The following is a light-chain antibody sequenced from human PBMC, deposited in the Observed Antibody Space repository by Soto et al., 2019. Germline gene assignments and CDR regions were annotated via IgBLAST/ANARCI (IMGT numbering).Light chain of an antibody. CDR3: QQRSNWPPSLT. V-gene: IGKV3-11*01. Sequence: EIVLTQSPDTLSLSPGERATLSCRASQSVNSHLDWYQQKPGQAPRLLIYDASKRATGIPARFSGSGSGTDFTLTISSLEPEDFAVDYCQQRSNWPPSLTFGGGTRVDIK. CDR2: DAS. J-gene: IGKJ4*01. CDR1: QSVNSH.